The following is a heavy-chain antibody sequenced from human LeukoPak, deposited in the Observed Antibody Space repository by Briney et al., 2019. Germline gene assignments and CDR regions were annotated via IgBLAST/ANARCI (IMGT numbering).Heavy chain of an antibody. V-gene: IGHV1-2*02. J-gene: IGHJ4*02. CDR2: INPNSGGT. D-gene: IGHD3-22*01. CDR3: ARHHYYDSSGYYGGYYFDY. Sequence: ASVKVSCKASGYTFTGYYMHWVRQAPGQGLEWMGWINPNSGGTNYAQKFQGRVTMTRDTSISTAYMELSRLRSDDTAVYYCARHHYYDSSGYYGGYYFDYWGQGTLVTVSS. CDR1: GYTFTGYY.